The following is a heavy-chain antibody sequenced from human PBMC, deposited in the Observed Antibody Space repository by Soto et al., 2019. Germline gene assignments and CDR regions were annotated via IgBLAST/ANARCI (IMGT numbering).Heavy chain of an antibody. J-gene: IGHJ5*02. CDR1: GYTFTSYD. V-gene: IGHV1-8*01. CDR2: MNPNTGNT. CDR3: ARGRAITGTMPS. Sequence: QVQLVQSGAEVKKPGASVKVSCKASGYTFTSYDINWVRQATGQGLEWMGWMNPNTGNTGYAQKFQGRVTMTRNTSISTAYMELSSLRSEDTAAYYCARGRAITGTMPSWGQGTLVTVSS. D-gene: IGHD1-20*01.